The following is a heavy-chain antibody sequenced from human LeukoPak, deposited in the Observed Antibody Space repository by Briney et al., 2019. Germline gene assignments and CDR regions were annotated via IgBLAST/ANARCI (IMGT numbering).Heavy chain of an antibody. V-gene: IGHV3-30*03. Sequence: GGSLRLSCTASGVTFSNDDMHCVRQAPGKGLECVALISHDGSKKYFADSVKGRFTVSRDNSKNTLYLQLNSLGAEDTAMYSCARYRGIIKTFDYWGQGTLVTVSS. CDR2: ISHDGSKK. CDR3: ARYRGIIKTFDY. D-gene: IGHD1-26*01. J-gene: IGHJ4*02. CDR1: GVTFSNDD.